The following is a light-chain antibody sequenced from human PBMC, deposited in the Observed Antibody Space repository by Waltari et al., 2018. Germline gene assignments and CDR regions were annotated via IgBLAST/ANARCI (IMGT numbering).Light chain of an antibody. CDR3: QQRNNWPLT. J-gene: IGKJ4*01. CDR2: DAS. CDR1: TSSIVY. Sequence: IGLTQSPATLSLSPGERATLSCSANTSSIVYLAWYQQKPGQPPSLLICDASKRATGIPARFSASGSGTDFTLTISSLEPEDSAVYYCQQRNNWPLTFGGGTKVEIK. V-gene: IGKV3-11*01.